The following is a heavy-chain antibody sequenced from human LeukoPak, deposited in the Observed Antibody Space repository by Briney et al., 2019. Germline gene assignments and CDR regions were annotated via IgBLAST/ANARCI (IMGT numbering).Heavy chain of an antibody. CDR2: IWYDGSNK. J-gene: IGHJ3*02. D-gene: IGHD1-1*01. Sequence: PGGSLRLSCAASGFTFSNYGMHWVRQAPGKGLEWVAVIWYDGSNKYYADSVKGRFTISRDNSKNTLYLQMNSLRAEDTAVYYCAREGRPDAFDIWGQGTMVTVSS. V-gene: IGHV3-33*08. CDR1: GFTFSNYG. CDR3: AREGRPDAFDI.